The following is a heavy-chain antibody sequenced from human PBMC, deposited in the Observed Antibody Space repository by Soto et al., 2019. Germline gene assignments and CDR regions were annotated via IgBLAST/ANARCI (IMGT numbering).Heavy chain of an antibody. J-gene: IGHJ4*02. CDR3: ARSQANYYDSSGYYYERGNFDY. CDR1: GYSFTSYW. V-gene: IGHV5-51*01. CDR2: IYPGDSDT. D-gene: IGHD3-22*01. Sequence: GESLKISGKGSGYSFTSYWIGWVRQMPGKGLEWMGIIYPGDSDTRYSPSFQGQVTISADKSISTAYLQWSSLKASDTAMYYCARSQANYYDSSGYYYERGNFDYWGQGTLVTVSS.